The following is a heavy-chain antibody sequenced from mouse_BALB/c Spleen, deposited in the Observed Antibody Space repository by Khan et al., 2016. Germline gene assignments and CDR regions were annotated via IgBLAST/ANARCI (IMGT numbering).Heavy chain of an antibody. V-gene: IGHV3-2*02. J-gene: IGHJ4*01. D-gene: IGHD1-2*01. CDR2: ISYSGST. Sequence: EVQLQESGPGLVKPSQSLSLTCTVTGYSITSDYAWNWIRQFPGNKLEWMGYISYSGSTSYCPSLKSRISITRDTSKNQFFLQLNSVTTEDTATYYCARPPTAYYAMDYWGQGTSVTVSS. CDR1: GYSITSDYA. CDR3: ARPPTAYYAMDY.